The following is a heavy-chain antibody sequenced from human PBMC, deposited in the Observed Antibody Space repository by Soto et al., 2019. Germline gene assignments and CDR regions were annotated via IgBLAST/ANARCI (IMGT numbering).Heavy chain of an antibody. CDR1: AGSISSERYF. Sequence: SETLSPHCTVSAGSISSERYFRGWLLQTPGKGLEWIGSIYYSGSTSYNPSLKSRVTISVDTSKNQSPLKLRSVTAADTAVYFCARHGGDILADNNYFMDVWGKGTTVTVSS. J-gene: IGHJ6*03. CDR3: ARHGGDILADNNYFMDV. D-gene: IGHD3-9*01. CDR2: IYYSGST. V-gene: IGHV4-39*01.